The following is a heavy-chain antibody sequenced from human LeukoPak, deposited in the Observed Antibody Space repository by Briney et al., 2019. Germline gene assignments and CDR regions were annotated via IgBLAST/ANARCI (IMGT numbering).Heavy chain of an antibody. CDR3: ARQGGITIFGVAQPGGAFDI. J-gene: IGHJ3*02. D-gene: IGHD3-3*01. Sequence: GASVKVSCKASGGTFSSYGISWVRQAPGQGLEWTGGIIPFFGTANYAQKFQGRVTITTDGSMTTAYMELSSLRSEDTALYYCARQGGITIFGVAQPGGAFDIWGQGTMVTVSS. CDR1: GGTFSSYG. CDR2: IIPFFGTA. V-gene: IGHV1-69*05.